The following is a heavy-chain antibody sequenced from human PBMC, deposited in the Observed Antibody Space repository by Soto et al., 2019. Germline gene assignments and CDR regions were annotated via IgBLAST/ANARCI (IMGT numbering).Heavy chain of an antibody. Sequence: SETLSLTCTVSGGSISSADYYWSWIRQPPGKGLEWIGYIYYSGTTYYNPSLKSRVSISDDTSKNQFSLQLSSVTAADTAVYFCARLVPTTIHDSWGXGVLVTVSS. J-gene: IGHJ4*02. CDR2: IYYSGTT. CDR3: ARLVPTTIHDS. D-gene: IGHD1-26*01. CDR1: GGSISSADYY. V-gene: IGHV4-30-4*01.